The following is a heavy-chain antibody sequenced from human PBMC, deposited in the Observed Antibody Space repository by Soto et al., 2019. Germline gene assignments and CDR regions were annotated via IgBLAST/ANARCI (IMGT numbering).Heavy chain of an antibody. CDR2: ISSSSSYI. CDR3: TRAVRVVGDAFDI. D-gene: IGHD3-10*01. CDR1: GFTFSSYS. J-gene: IGHJ3*02. V-gene: IGHV3-21*03. Sequence: GGSLRLSCAASGFTFSSYSMNWVRQAPGKGLEWVSSISSSSSYIYYADSVKGRFTISRDDSKSMAYLQMNSLKTEDTAVYYCTRAVRVVGDAFDIWGQGTMVTVSS.